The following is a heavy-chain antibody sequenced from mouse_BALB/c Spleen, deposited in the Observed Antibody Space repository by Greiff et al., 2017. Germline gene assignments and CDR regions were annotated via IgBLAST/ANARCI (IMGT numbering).Heavy chain of an antibody. CDR1: GFTFSSFG. CDR3: ARGGRYDGFAY. Sequence: DVQLVESGGGLVQPGGSRKLSCAASGFTFSSFGMHWVRQAPEKGLEWVAYISSGSSTIYYADTVKGRFTISRDNPKNTLFLQMTSLRSEDTAMYYCARGGRYDGFAYWGQGTLVTVSA. V-gene: IGHV5-17*02. J-gene: IGHJ3*01. D-gene: IGHD2-14*01. CDR2: ISSGSSTI.